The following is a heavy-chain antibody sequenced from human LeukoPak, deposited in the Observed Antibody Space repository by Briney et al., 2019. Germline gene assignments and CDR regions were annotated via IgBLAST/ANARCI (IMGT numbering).Heavy chain of an antibody. CDR1: GFTFGDYA. V-gene: IGHV3-49*04. Sequence: GGSLRLSCTASGFTFGDYAMSWVRQAPGKGLEWVGFIRSKAYGGTTEYAASVKGRFTISRDDSKSIAYLQMNSLKTEDTAVYYCTRDQLMITFGGVIADFDYWGQGTLVTVSS. J-gene: IGHJ4*02. D-gene: IGHD3-16*02. CDR3: TRDQLMITFGGVIADFDY. CDR2: IRSKAYGGTT.